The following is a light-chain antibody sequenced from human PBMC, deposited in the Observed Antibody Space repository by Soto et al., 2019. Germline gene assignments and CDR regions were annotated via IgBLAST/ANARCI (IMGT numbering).Light chain of an antibody. J-gene: IGKJ3*01. CDR3: MQALQTLGT. Sequence: DIVMTQSPLSLPVTPGEPASISCRSSQSLLHSNGYNYLDWYLQKPGQSPQLLIYLGSNRASGVPDRFSGSGSDTDFTLKISRVEAEDVGVYYCMQALQTLGTVGPGTKVDIK. V-gene: IGKV2-28*01. CDR2: LGS. CDR1: QSLLHSNGYNY.